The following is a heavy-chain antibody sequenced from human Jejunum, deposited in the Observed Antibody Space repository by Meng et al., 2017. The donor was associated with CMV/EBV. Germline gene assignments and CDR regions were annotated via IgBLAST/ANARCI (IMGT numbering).Heavy chain of an antibody. Sequence: FSFNTFTMGWVRQAAGKGLKWVSTFDVNGGGATLYADSVKGRFTISRDTSENTLYLQMNSLRVDETALYYCAKGVTSGSPYRAFDLLGQGTKVTVS. V-gene: IGHV3-23*01. CDR3: AKGVTSGSPYRAFDL. CDR1: FSFNTFT. CDR2: FDVNGGGAT. D-gene: IGHD3-22*01. J-gene: IGHJ3*01.